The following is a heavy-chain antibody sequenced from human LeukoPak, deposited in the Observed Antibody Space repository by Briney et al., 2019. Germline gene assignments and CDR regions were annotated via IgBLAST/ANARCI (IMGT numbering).Heavy chain of an antibody. CDR3: TTDGARSSTSC. D-gene: IGHD2-2*01. J-gene: IGHJ4*02. Sequence: GGSLRLSCAASGFTFSNAWMSWVRQAPGKGLEWVGRIKSKTGGGTTDYAAPGKGRFTISRDDSKNTLYLQMNSLKTEHTAVYYCTTDGARSSTSCWGQGTLITVSS. V-gene: IGHV3-15*01. CDR1: GFTFSNAW. CDR2: IKSKTGGGTT.